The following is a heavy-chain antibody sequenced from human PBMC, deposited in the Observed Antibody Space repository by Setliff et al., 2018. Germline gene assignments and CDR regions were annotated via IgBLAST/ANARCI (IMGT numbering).Heavy chain of an antibody. V-gene: IGHV3-23*01. CDR1: GFTFTSAV. J-gene: IGHJ5*02. D-gene: IGHD2-15*01. CDR2: VTAFGGTT. Sequence: GGSLRLSCTASGFTFTSAVMTWFRQAPGKGLEWVSAVTAFGGTTYDADSVKGRFTTSRDNSKNTIYLQMNNLGVDDTAIYYCVRRVAGKGWFDPWGQGALVTVSS. CDR3: VRRVAGKGWFDP.